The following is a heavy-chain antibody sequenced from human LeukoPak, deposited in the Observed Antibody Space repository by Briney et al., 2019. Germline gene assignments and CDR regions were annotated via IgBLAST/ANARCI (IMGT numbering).Heavy chain of an antibody. CDR1: GGSIRSGGYY. CDR3: ARDGGGYGVHADYFQD. Sequence: PSETLSLTCIVSGGSIRSGGYYWNWIRQYPGKGLEWIGYIYYSGSTYYNPSLESRVTISVDTSKNQFSLNLYSVTAADTAVYYCARDGGGYGVHADYFQDWGQGTVVTVSS. J-gene: IGHJ1*01. D-gene: IGHD3-16*01. V-gene: IGHV4-31*03. CDR2: IYYSGST.